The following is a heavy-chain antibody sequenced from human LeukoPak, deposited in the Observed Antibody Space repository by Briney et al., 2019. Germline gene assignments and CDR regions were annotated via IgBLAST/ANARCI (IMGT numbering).Heavy chain of an antibody. D-gene: IGHD3-3*01. CDR1: GFTFSSYW. CDR3: ARNPEVLRFLEWLSQPYYFDY. J-gene: IGHJ4*02. Sequence: GGTLTLSCAASGFTFSSYWMSWVRQAPGKGLEWVANIKQDGSEKYYVDSVKGRFTISRDNAKNSLYLQMNSLRAEDTAVYYCARNPEVLRFLEWLSQPYYFDYWGQGTLVTVSS. V-gene: IGHV3-7*01. CDR2: IKQDGSEK.